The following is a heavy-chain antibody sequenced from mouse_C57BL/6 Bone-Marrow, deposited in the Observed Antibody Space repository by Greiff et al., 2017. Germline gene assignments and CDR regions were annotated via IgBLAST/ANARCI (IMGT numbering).Heavy chain of an antibody. Sequence: VLLVESGPGLVQPSQSLSITCTVSGFSLTSYGVHWVRQPPGKGLEWLGVIWRGGSTDYNAAFISRLSISKDNSKSQVFFKMNSLQADDTAIYYGAKKNSSLFYAMDYWGQGTSVTVSS. CDR3: AKKNSSLFYAMDY. CDR2: IWRGGST. CDR1: GFSLTSYG. D-gene: IGHD6-1*01. V-gene: IGHV2-4*01. J-gene: IGHJ4*01.